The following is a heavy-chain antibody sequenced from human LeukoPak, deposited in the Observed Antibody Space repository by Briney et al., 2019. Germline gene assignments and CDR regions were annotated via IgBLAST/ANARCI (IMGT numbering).Heavy chain of an antibody. CDR1: GASITSGRYY. D-gene: IGHD3-16*01. V-gene: IGHV4-39*02. Sequence: SETLSLTCSVYGASITSGRYYWGWMRQAPGKGLEWIGTIHYSGTPTFYNPSLESRVSLFSDTSRNDSSLRLRSVTAADTAVYYCAAGGDDAKAGYWGQGTLVTVSS. CDR2: IHYSGTPT. J-gene: IGHJ4*02. CDR3: AAGGDDAKAGY.